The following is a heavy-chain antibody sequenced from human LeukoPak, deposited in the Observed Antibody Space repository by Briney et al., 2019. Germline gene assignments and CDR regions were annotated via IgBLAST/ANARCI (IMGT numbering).Heavy chain of an antibody. CDR2: ISDDGSRQ. CDR1: GFTFSNYA. Sequence: GGSLRLSCAATGFTFSNYAIHWGRQAPGKGLEWVAFISDDGSRQHYADSVKGRFTISRDNSKNTLDLQMNSLRAEDTAVYYCVKDRTGTYTLDYWGQGTLVTVSS. V-gene: IGHV3-30-3*01. D-gene: IGHD3-10*01. CDR3: VKDRTGTYTLDY. J-gene: IGHJ4*02.